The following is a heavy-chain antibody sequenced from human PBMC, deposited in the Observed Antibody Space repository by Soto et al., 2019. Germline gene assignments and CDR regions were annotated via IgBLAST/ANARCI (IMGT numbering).Heavy chain of an antibody. CDR1: GFTVSTYG. V-gene: IGHV3-30*03. J-gene: IGHJ4*02. Sequence: QVQLVESGGGVVQPGRSLRLSCAVSGFTVSTYGMHWVRQAPGKGLEWVAVISRDGGTKYYADSVKGRFTISRDNSRNTLFLEMNSLRGEDMAVYYCSGAVASGYWGQVTLVNVS. D-gene: IGHD2-8*02. CDR2: ISRDGGTK. CDR3: SGAVASGY.